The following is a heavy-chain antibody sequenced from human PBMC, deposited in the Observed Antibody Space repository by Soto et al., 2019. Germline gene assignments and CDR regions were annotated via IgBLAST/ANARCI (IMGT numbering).Heavy chain of an antibody. D-gene: IGHD6-13*01. J-gene: IGHJ6*02. Sequence: EASVKVSCKASGYTFTSYDINWVRQATGQGLEWMGWMNPNSGNTGYAQKFQGRVTMTRNTSISTAYMELSSLRSEDTAVYYCARTHSSSWLYYYYGMDVWGQGTTVTVSS. CDR1: GYTFTSYD. V-gene: IGHV1-8*01. CDR3: ARTHSSSWLYYYYGMDV. CDR2: MNPNSGNT.